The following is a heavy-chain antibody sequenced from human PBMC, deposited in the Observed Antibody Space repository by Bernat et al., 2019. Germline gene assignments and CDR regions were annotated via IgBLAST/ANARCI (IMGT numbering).Heavy chain of an antibody. CDR1: GYSFSGYY. V-gene: IGHV1-2*04. D-gene: IGHD5-12*01. J-gene: IGHJ4*02. CDR3: ARARYSGYNPLFDY. CDR2: INPNTGGT. Sequence: QAQLVQSGAEVKQPGASVKVSCKASGYSFSGYYMNWVRQAPGQGLEWVGSINPNTGGTKFAQKFQDWVTLTTDTSIDTAYMELNRLRSNDTAVYYCARARYSGYNPLFDYWGQGTLVTVSS.